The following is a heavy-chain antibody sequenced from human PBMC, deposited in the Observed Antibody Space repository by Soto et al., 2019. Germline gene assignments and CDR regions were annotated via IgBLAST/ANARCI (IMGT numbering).Heavy chain of an antibody. CDR3: ARDHNGEAGAGY. CDR1: GYTFSNYG. CDR2: IYPYNGNT. J-gene: IGHJ4*02. D-gene: IGHD2-8*01. Sequence: QVPLVQSGAEVRKPGASVKVSCKASGYTFSNYGIFWVRQAPGQGLEWMGWIYPYNGNTPYAQKLQGRVTLTPDTSPSPAYMDQRSLTSDDTAIYYCARDHNGEAGAGYWGQGTLVTVSS. V-gene: IGHV1-18*01.